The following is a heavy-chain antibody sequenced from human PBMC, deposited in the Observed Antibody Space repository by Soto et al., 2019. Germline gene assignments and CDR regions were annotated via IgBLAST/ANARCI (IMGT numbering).Heavy chain of an antibody. CDR2: IRSKANSYAT. CDR1: GFTFSGSA. J-gene: IGHJ2*01. Sequence: GGSLRLSCAASGFTFSGSAMHWVRQASGKGLEWVGRIRSKANSYATAYAASVKGRFTISRDDSKNTAYLQMNSLKTEDTAVYYCTRQISDYAFGWYFDLWGRGTLVTVSS. V-gene: IGHV3-73*01. D-gene: IGHD4-17*01. CDR3: TRQISDYAFGWYFDL.